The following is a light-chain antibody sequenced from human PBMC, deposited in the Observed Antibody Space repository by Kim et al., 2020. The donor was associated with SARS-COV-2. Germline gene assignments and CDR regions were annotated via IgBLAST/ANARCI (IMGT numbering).Light chain of an antibody. CDR1: QSVSSN. V-gene: IGKV3-15*01. CDR2: AAS. Sequence: EIVMTQSPATLSVSPGERATLSCRASQSVSSNLAWYQQRPGQTPRLLIYAASTRATGIPARFSGSGSGTEFTLTISSLQSEDFAVYYCQQYNKWPPMYTFGQGTKLVI. CDR3: QQYNKWPPMYT. J-gene: IGKJ2*01.